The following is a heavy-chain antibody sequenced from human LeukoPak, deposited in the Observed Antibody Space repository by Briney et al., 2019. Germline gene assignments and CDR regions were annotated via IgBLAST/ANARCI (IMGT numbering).Heavy chain of an antibody. V-gene: IGHV1-8*01. D-gene: IGHD3-10*01. CDR1: GYTFTSYD. J-gene: IGHJ4*02. CDR3: ARRKSYYGSGSYYLAY. CDR2: MNPNSGNT. Sequence: GASVKVSCKASGYTFTSYDINWVRQATGQGLEWMGWMNPNSGNTGYAQKFQGRVTMTRNTSISTAYMELSSLRSEDTAVYYCARRKSYYGSGSYYLAYWGQGTLVTVSS.